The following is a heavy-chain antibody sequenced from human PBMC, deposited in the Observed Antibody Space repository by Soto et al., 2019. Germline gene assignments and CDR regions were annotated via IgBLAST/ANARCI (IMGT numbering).Heavy chain of an antibody. CDR3: AKDLGVDGSASYPYH. V-gene: IGHV1-18*01. CDR2: ITTDKGKT. CDR1: GYTFTNYG. Sequence: ASVKVSCKTSGYTFTNYGISWVRQAPGQGLEWMGWITTDKGKTTYAQKFQGRVTMTTDTSTSTAYMELRSLRSDDTAMYYCAKDLGVDGSASYPYHWGQGTLVTVSS. J-gene: IGHJ5*02. D-gene: IGHD3-10*01.